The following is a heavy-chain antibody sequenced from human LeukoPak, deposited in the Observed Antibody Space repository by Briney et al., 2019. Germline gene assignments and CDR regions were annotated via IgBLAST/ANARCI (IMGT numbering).Heavy chain of an antibody. V-gene: IGHV3-30-3*01. J-gene: IGHJ4*02. CDR2: ISYDGSNK. Sequence: GRSLRLSCAASGFTFSNYAMHWVRQAPGKGLEWVAVISYDGSNKYYADSVKGRFTISRDNSKNTLYLQMNSLRAEDTAVYYCARAIVVVVAADYWGQGTLVTVSS. CDR1: GFTFSNYA. D-gene: IGHD2-15*01. CDR3: ARAIVVVVAADY.